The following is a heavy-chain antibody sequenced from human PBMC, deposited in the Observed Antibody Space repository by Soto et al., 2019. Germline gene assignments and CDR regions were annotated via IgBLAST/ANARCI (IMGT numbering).Heavy chain of an antibody. Sequence: PSETLSLTCTVSGGSISSGGYYWSWIRQHPGKGLEWIGYIYYSGSTYYNPSLKSRVTISVDTSKNQFSLKLSSVTAADTAVYYCARVEAALIRFDYWGQGTLVTVSS. D-gene: IGHD6-6*01. CDR2: IYYSGST. J-gene: IGHJ4*02. CDR1: GGSISSGGYY. V-gene: IGHV4-31*03. CDR3: ARVEAALIRFDY.